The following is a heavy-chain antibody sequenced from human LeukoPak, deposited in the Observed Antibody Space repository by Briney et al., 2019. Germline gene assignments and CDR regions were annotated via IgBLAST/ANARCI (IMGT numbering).Heavy chain of an antibody. CDR3: ANLDSSGYSVFDY. J-gene: IGHJ4*02. CDR1: GFSLGSYG. CDR2: IRYDGSNK. V-gene: IGHV3-30*02. Sequence: GGSLRLSCAASGFSLGSYGMHWVRQAPGKGLEWVAFIRYDGSNKYYADSVKGRFTISRDNSKNTLYLQMNSLRAEDTAVYYCANLDSSGYSVFDYWGQGTLVTVSS. D-gene: IGHD3-22*01.